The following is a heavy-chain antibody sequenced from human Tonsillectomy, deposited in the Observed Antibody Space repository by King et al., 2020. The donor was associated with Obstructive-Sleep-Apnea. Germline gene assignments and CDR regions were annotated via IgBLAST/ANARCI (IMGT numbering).Heavy chain of an antibody. CDR3: ARALGAGEGFFDP. D-gene: IGHD1-26*01. Sequence: VQLQQSGPGLVRPSQTLSLTCDISGDSVSGDSVAWNWIRHSPSRGLEWLGRTYYRSRWYNEYATSLTSRAIITVDTSKNQFSLHLNSVSPEDTAVYYCARALGAGEGFFDPWGQGTQVIVSS. J-gene: IGHJ5*02. CDR1: GDSVSGDSVA. CDR2: TYYRSRWYN. V-gene: IGHV6-1*01.